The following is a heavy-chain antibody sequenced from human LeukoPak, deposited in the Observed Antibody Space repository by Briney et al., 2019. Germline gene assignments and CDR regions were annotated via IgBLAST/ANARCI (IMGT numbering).Heavy chain of an antibody. CDR1: GGSISSYY. D-gene: IGHD6-13*01. J-gene: IGHJ5*02. CDR3: ARVSAAGPYLYWFDP. CDR2: IYYSGST. Sequence: SETLSLTCTVSGGSISSYYWNWIRQPPGKGLEWIGYIYYSGSTNYNPSLKSRVTISVDTSKNQFSLKLSSVTAANTAVYYCARVSAAGPYLYWFDPWGQGTLVTVSS. V-gene: IGHV4-59*01.